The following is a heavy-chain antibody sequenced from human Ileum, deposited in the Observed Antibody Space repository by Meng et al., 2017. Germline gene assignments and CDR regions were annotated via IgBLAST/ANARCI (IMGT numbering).Heavy chain of an antibody. V-gene: IGHV4-61*08. CDR3: ARDHWGSLDY. Sequence: QVQLQESGPGLVRPSETLSLICTVSGDSVSTSDYQWGWIRQPPGKGLEWIGYAGTNYNPSLKSRVTISVDTSKRQFSLKLTSVTAADTAVYYCARDHWGSLDYWGQGILVTVSS. CDR1: GDSVSTSDYQ. J-gene: IGHJ4*02. D-gene: IGHD7-27*01. CDR2: AGT.